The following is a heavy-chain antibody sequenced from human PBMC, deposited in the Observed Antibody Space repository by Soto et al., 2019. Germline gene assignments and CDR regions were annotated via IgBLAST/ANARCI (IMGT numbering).Heavy chain of an antibody. CDR3: ARDRVGYNWRSQERCWFDP. V-gene: IGHV1-2*02. D-gene: IGHD1-20*01. CDR2: INPNSGGT. J-gene: IGHJ5*02. Sequence: GASVKVSCKASGYTFTGYYMHWVRQAPGQGLEWMGWINPNSGGTNYAQKFQGRVTMTRDTSISTAYMELSRLRSDDTAVYYCARDRVGYNWRSQERCWFDPWGQGTLVTVSS. CDR1: GYTFTGYY.